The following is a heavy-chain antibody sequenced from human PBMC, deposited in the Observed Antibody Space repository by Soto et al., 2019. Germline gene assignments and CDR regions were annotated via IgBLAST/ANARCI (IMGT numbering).Heavy chain of an antibody. CDR3: ARDGPHSGAGDY. V-gene: IGHV3-48*01. J-gene: IGHJ4*02. CDR1: GFTFSSYS. D-gene: IGHD2-21*01. Sequence: EVQLVESGGGLVQPGGSLRLSCAASGFTFSSYSMNWVRQAPGKGLEWVSYISSSSSNIYYGDSVKGRFTISRDNAKNALYLQMNSLRAEDTAVYYCARDGPHSGAGDYWGQGTPFTVSS. CDR2: ISSSSSNI.